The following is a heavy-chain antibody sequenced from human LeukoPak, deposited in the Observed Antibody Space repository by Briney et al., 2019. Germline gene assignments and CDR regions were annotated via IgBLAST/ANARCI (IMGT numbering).Heavy chain of an antibody. J-gene: IGHJ4*02. CDR3: AKVSPTGRAFDC. V-gene: IGHV3-53*01. Sequence: PGGSLRLSCAASGFTVSINYMSWVRQAPGVGLEWVSVIYTTGKTYYADSVKGRFSISRDNSKNTVYLQMNSLRAEDTAVYYCAKVSPTGRAFDCWGQGTLVTVSS. CDR2: IYTTGKT. D-gene: IGHD1-1*01. CDR1: GFTVSINY.